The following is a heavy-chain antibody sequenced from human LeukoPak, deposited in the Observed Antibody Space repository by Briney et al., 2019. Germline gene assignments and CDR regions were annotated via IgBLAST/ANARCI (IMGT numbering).Heavy chain of an antibody. Sequence: ASVKVSCKASGYTFTSYGISWVRQAPGQGLEWMGWIYPSSGGTNFAPRFQGRVTMTRDTSISTAYMEPSRLESDDTAVYFCASVTYSSLSSDFDYWGQGTLVTVSP. D-gene: IGHD6-6*01. CDR3: ASVTYSSLSSDFDY. CDR2: IYPSSGGT. V-gene: IGHV1-2*02. J-gene: IGHJ4*02. CDR1: GYTFTSYG.